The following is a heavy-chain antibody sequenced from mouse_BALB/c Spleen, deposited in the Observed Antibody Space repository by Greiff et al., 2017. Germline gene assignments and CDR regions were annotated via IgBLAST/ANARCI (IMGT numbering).Heavy chain of an antibody. Sequence: EVNVVESGGGLVQPGGSRKLSCAASGFTFSSFGMHWVRQAPEKGLEWVAYISSGSSTIYYADTVKGRFTISRDNPKNTLFLQMTSLRSEDTAMYYCASLYYDYDGYAMDYWGQGTSVTVSS. CDR3: ASLYYDYDGYAMDY. J-gene: IGHJ4*01. D-gene: IGHD2-4*01. V-gene: IGHV5-17*02. CDR2: ISSGSSTI. CDR1: GFTFSSFG.